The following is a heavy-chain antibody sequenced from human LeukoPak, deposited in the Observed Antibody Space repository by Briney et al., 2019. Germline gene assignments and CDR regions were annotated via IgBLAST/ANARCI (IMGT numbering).Heavy chain of an antibody. Sequence: GGSLRLSCAASGFTFSSYAMSWVRQAPGKGLEWVGRIKSKTDDGTTDYAAPVKGRFTISRDDSKNTLYLQMNSLRAEDTAVYYCAKDGQYIREGVIERFLEWTDYYYYGMDVWGQGTTVTVSS. CDR1: GFTFSSYA. J-gene: IGHJ6*02. V-gene: IGHV3-15*01. D-gene: IGHD3-3*01. CDR3: AKDGQYIREGVIERFLEWTDYYYYGMDV. CDR2: IKSKTDDGTT.